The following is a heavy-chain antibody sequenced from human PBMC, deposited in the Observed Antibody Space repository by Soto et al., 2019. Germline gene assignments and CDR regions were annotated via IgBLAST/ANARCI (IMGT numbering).Heavy chain of an antibody. J-gene: IGHJ4*02. CDR3: AIDDSSGYYLEPFAY. CDR1: GFTFSTYS. D-gene: IGHD3-22*01. CDR2: ISRSSSTI. Sequence: GGSLRLSCAASGFTFSTYSMNWVRQAPGKGLEWVSYISRSSSTIYYADSMKGRFTISRDNAKNSLYLQMNSLRDEDKAVCDCAIDDSSGYYLEPFAYWGQGALVTVSA. V-gene: IGHV3-48*02.